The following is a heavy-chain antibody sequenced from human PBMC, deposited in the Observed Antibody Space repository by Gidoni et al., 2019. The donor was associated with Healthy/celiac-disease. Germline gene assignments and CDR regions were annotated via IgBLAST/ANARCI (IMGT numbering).Heavy chain of an antibody. CDR1: GFTFSSYA. CDR3: AKESYSSGWYGGGYFDY. Sequence: EVQLLESGGGLVQPGGSLRLSCAASGFTFSSYAMSWVRQAPGKGLEWVSAISGSGGSTYYADSVKGRFTISRDNSKNTLYLQMNSLRAEDTAVYYCAKESYSSGWYGGGYFDYWGQGTLVTVSS. V-gene: IGHV3-23*01. D-gene: IGHD6-19*01. CDR2: ISGSGGST. J-gene: IGHJ4*02.